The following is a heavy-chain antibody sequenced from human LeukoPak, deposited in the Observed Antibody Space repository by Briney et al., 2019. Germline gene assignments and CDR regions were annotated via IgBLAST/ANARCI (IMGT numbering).Heavy chain of an antibody. D-gene: IGHD3-10*01. J-gene: IGHJ6*03. V-gene: IGHV3-23*01. CDR3: AKGVAGSSIYYMDV. CDR2: ISGSGGST. CDR1: GFTFSSYA. Sequence: GGSLRLSCAASGFTFSSYAMSWVRQAPGKGLEWASAISGSGGSTYYADSVKGRFTISRDNSKNTLYLQMNSLRAEDTAVYYCAKGVAGSSIYYMDVWGKGTTVTVSS.